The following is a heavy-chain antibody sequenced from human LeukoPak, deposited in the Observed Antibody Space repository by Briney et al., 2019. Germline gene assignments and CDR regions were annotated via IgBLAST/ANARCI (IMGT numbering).Heavy chain of an antibody. CDR2: INPNSGGT. CDR1: GYTFTGYY. V-gene: IGHV1-2*02. Sequence: GASVKVSCKASGYTFTGYYMHWVRQAPGQGLEWMGWINPNSGGTNYAQKFQGRVTMTRDTSISTAYMELSRLRSDDTAVYYCARVIGYSSGWADYWYFDLWGRGTLVTVSS. J-gene: IGHJ2*01. CDR3: ARVIGYSSGWADYWYFDL. D-gene: IGHD6-19*01.